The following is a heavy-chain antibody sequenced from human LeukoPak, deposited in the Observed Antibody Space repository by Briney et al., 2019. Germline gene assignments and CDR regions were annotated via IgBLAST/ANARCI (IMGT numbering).Heavy chain of an antibody. CDR2: IRSKAYGGTT. J-gene: IGHJ4*02. D-gene: IGHD2-2*01. CDR1: GFTFGDYA. V-gene: IGHV3-49*03. Sequence: GGSLRPSCTASGFTFGDYAMSWFRQAPGKGLEWVGFIRSKAYGGTTEYAASVKGRFTISRDDSKSIAYLQMNSLKTEDTAVYYCARYAPRNSGSSLIYWGQGTLVTVSS. CDR3: ARYAPRNSGSSLIY.